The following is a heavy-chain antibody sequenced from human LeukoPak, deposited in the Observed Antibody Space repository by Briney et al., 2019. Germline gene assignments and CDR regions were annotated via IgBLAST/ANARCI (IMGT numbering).Heavy chain of an antibody. CDR1: GFTFSNAW. V-gene: IGHV3-15*01. CDR2: IKSKTDGGTT. D-gene: IGHD1-26*01. J-gene: IGHJ6*02. Sequence: GGSLRLSCAASGFTFSNAWMSWVRQAPGKGLEWVGRIKSKTDGGTTDYAAPVKGRFTISRDDSKNTLYLQMNSLKTEDTAVYYCTTPLGGSYFYYGMDVWDQGTTVTVSS. CDR3: TTPLGGSYFYYGMDV.